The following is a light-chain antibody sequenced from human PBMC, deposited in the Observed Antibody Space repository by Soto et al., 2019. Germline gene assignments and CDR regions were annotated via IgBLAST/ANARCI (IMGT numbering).Light chain of an antibody. Sequence: QSVLTQPPSVSVAPGQRVTISCTGSSSNIGAGYDVHWYQQLPGTAPKLLIYGNSNRPSGVPDRFSGSKSGTSASLAITGLQDEDEADYYCQSYDSSLSGSLFGGGTKLTVL. CDR1: SSNIGAGYD. J-gene: IGLJ2*01. CDR3: QSYDSSLSGSL. CDR2: GNS. V-gene: IGLV1-40*01.